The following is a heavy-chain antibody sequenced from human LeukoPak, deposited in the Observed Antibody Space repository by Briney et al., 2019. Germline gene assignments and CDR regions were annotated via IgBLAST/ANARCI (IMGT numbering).Heavy chain of an antibody. J-gene: IGHJ4*02. D-gene: IGHD1-26*01. CDR2: IRDSGSST. CDR1: GFTFSSYA. Sequence: PGGALRLSCAASGFTFSSYAMSWVRQAPGKGLEWVSAIRDSGSSTHYADSVKGRFTTSRDNSKNTLFLQMNSLRAEDTAIYYCAKYGPQDSGSSHFDYWGQGAPVTVSS. CDR3: AKYGPQDSGSSHFDY. V-gene: IGHV3-23*01.